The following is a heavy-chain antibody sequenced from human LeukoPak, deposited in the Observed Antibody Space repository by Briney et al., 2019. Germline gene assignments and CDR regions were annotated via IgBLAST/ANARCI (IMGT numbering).Heavy chain of an antibody. D-gene: IGHD2-15*01. V-gene: IGHV1-18*01. CDR3: ARDGDIVVVVAALDY. CDR1: GYTFTIYA. CDR2: ISAYNGNT. J-gene: IGHJ4*02. Sequence: ASVKVSCKASGYTFTIYAISWVRQAPGQGLEWMGWISAYNGNTNYAQKLQGGVTMTTDTSTSTAYMEPRSLRSDDTAVYYCARDGDIVVVVAALDYWGQGTLVTVSS.